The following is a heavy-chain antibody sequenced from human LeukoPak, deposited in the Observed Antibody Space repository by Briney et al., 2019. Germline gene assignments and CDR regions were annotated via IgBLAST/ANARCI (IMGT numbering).Heavy chain of an antibody. Sequence: SETLSLTCTVSGGSISSSSYYWGWIRQPPGKGLEWIGSIYYSGSTYYNPSLKSRVTISVDTSKNQFSLNLSSVTAADTAVYYCARDRGDGYNSGYFDYWGQGTLVTVSS. D-gene: IGHD5-24*01. CDR2: IYYSGST. CDR3: ARDRGDGYNSGYFDY. V-gene: IGHV4-39*07. J-gene: IGHJ4*02. CDR1: GGSISSSSYY.